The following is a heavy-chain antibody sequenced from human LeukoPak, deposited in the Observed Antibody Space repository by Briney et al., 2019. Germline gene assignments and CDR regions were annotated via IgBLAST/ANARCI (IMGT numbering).Heavy chain of an antibody. CDR3: AKDHYDSSGRYYFDY. Sequence: GGSLRLSCAASGFTFSSYGMHWVRQAPGKGLEWVAVIWYDGSNKYYADSVKGRFTISRDNSKNTLYLQMNSLRAEDTAVYYCAKDHYDSSGRYYFDYWGQGTLVTVSS. CDR2: IWYDGSNK. J-gene: IGHJ4*02. CDR1: GFTFSSYG. V-gene: IGHV3-30*02. D-gene: IGHD3-22*01.